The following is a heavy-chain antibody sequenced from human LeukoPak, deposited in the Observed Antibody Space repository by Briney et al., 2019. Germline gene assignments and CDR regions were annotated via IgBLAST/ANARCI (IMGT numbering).Heavy chain of an antibody. CDR3: ARVSRNIVATLDNSFHYYYYYGMDV. V-gene: IGHV1-18*01. Sequence: GASVKVSCKASGYTFTSYGISWVRQAPGQGLEWMGWIGAYNGNTNYAQKLQGRVTMTTDTSTSTAYMELRSLRSDDTAVYYCARVSRNIVATLDNSFHYYYYYGMDVWGQGTTVTVSS. CDR1: GYTFTSYG. J-gene: IGHJ6*02. CDR2: IGAYNGNT. D-gene: IGHD5-12*01.